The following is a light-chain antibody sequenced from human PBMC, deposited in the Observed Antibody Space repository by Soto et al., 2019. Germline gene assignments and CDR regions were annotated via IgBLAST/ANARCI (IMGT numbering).Light chain of an antibody. J-gene: IGLJ1*01. V-gene: IGLV2-8*01. CDR3: SSYAGSNNI. Sequence: QSVLTQPPSASGSPGQSVTISCTGTSSDVGGYNYVSWYQQHPGEAPKLMIYEVSKRPSGVPDRFSGSKSGNTASLTVSGLQAEDEADYYCSSYAGSNNIFGTGTRSPS. CDR1: SSDVGGYNY. CDR2: EVS.